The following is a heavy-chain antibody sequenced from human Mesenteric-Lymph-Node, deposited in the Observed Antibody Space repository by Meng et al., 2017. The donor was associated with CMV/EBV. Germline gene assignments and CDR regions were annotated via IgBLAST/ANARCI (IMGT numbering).Heavy chain of an antibody. CDR3: ARGSWIQLWCWDY. Sequence: LSLTCAASGFTFSSYWMSWVRQAPGKGLEWVANIKQDGSEKYYVDSVKGRFTISRDNAKNSLYLQMNSLRAEDTAVYYCARGSWIQLWCWDYWGQGTLVTVSS. V-gene: IGHV3-7*01. D-gene: IGHD5-18*01. J-gene: IGHJ4*02. CDR2: IKQDGSEK. CDR1: GFTFSSYW.